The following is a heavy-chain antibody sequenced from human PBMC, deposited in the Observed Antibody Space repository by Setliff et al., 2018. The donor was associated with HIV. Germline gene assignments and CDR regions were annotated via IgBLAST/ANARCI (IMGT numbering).Heavy chain of an antibody. CDR3: ARIVRPSYYYYYYMDV. CDR1: GGTFTSYA. CDR2: ITPIFGTA. V-gene: IGHV1-69*13. J-gene: IGHJ6*03. Sequence: SVKVSCKASGGTFTSYAISWVRQAPGQGLEWMGGITPIFGTANYAQKFQGRVTITADESASTAYMELSSLRSEDTAVYYCARIVRPSYYYYYYMDVWGKGTTVTVSS. D-gene: IGHD3-10*02.